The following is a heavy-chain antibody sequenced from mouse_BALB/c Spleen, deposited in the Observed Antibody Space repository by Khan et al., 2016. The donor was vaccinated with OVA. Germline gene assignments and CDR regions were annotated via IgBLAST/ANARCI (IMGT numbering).Heavy chain of an antibody. Sequence: QIQLVQSGPELKKPGETVKISCKASGYTFTNYGMNWVKQAPGKGLKWMGWINTNTGEPTYAKEFKGRFAFSLETSASTAYLQINNLKNEDSATYCCARRYYGNYVDYWCQGTTLTVSS. CDR2: INTNTGEP. CDR3: ARRYYGNYVDY. D-gene: IGHD2-1*01. CDR1: GYTFTNYG. V-gene: IGHV9-3*02. J-gene: IGHJ2*01.